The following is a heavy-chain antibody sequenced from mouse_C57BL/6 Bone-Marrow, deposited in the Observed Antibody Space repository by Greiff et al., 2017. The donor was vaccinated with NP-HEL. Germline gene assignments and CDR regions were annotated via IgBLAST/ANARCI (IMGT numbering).Heavy chain of an antibody. CDR1: GFNIKDDY. J-gene: IGHJ3*01. Sequence: VQLQQSGAELVRPGASVKLSCTASGFNIKDDYMHWVKQRPEQGLEWIGWIDPENGDTEYASKFQGKATITADTSSNTAYLQLSSLTSEDTAVYYCTTRYYGSPYWGQGTLGTVSA. CDR2: IDPENGDT. CDR3: TTRYYGSPY. D-gene: IGHD1-1*01. V-gene: IGHV14-4*01.